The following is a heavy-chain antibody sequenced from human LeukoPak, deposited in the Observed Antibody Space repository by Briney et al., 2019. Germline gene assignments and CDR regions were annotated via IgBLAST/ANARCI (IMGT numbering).Heavy chain of an antibody. Sequence: SETLSLTCAVSGYSISSSYYWDWIRQPPGKGLEWIGSIYHSGSTYYNPSLKSRVTISVDTSKNQFSLKLSSVTAADTAVYYCARRGYSYGYDYWGQGTLVTVSS. D-gene: IGHD5-18*01. CDR2: IYHSGST. CDR3: ARRGYSYGYDY. J-gene: IGHJ4*02. CDR1: GYSISSSYY. V-gene: IGHV4-38-2*01.